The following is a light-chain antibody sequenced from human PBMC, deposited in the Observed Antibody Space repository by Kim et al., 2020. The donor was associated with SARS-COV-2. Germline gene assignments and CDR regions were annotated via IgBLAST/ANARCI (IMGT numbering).Light chain of an antibody. Sequence: SPGERATRACRASQIVSSDLAWYQLKPGQAPRLLIYDASTRATGIPARFSGSGSGTDFTLTISSLEPEDFAVYYCQQRHDWPPLTFGGGTKVDIK. CDR1: QIVSSD. CDR2: DAS. J-gene: IGKJ4*01. CDR3: QQRHDWPPLT. V-gene: IGKV3-11*01.